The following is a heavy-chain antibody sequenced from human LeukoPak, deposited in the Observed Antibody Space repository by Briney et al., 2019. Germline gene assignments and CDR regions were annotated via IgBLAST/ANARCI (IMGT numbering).Heavy chain of an antibody. J-gene: IGHJ4*02. Sequence: PSDTLSLTCTVSGGSISSSSYYWGWLRQPPGKGLEWFGSIYYSGSTYYNPSLNSRATISVDSSKNPFSLQLSPVTAADTVVDFCASLVAGTFDYWGQGTLVTVSS. D-gene: IGHD6-19*01. V-gene: IGHV4-39*01. CDR1: GGSISSSSYY. CDR2: IYYSGST. CDR3: ASLVAGTFDY.